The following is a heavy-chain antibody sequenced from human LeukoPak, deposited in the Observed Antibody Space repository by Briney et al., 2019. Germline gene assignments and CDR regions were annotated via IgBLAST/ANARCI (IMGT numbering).Heavy chain of an antibody. J-gene: IGHJ3*02. CDR2: ISAYNGNT. D-gene: IGHD3-22*01. V-gene: IGHV1-18*01. CDR1: GYTFTSYG. Sequence: ASVKLSCKASGYTFTSYGISWVRQAPGQGLEWMGWISAYNGNTNYAQELQGRVTMTIDTSTSTDYMELRSLRSDDTAVYYCARQSYYYDSSGYYSYDAFDIWGQGTMVTVSS. CDR3: ARQSYYYDSSGYYSYDAFDI.